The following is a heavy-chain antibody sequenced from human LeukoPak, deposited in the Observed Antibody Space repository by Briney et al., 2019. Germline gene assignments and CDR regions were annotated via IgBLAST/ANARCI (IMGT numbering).Heavy chain of an antibody. CDR3: AREGGIVVVPAALDY. V-gene: IGHV3-7*01. CDR1: GFTFSRDS. CDR2: IKQNGSEK. D-gene: IGHD2-2*01. Sequence: GGSLRLSCAASGFTFSRDSMDWVRQAPGKGLEWVANIKQNGSEKYYVDSVKGRFTISRDNAKNSLYLQMNSLRAEDTAVYYCAREGGIVVVPAALDYWGQGTLVTVSS. J-gene: IGHJ4*02.